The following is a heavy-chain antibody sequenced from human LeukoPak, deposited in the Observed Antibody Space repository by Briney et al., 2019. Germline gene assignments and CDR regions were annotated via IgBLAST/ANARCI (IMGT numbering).Heavy chain of an antibody. CDR1: GGSISSSSYY. V-gene: IGHV4-39*07. CDR2: INHSGST. J-gene: IGHJ6*02. Sequence: SETLSLTCTVSGGSISSSSYYWGWIRQPPGKGLEWIGEINHSGSTNYNPSLKSRVTISVDTSKNQFSLKLSSVTAADTAVYYCARARGVTISRPLYGMDVWGQGTTVTVSS. CDR3: ARARGVTISRPLYGMDV. D-gene: IGHD3-3*01.